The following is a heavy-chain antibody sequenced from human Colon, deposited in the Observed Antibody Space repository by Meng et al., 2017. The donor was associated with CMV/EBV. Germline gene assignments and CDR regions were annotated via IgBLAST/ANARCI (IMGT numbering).Heavy chain of an antibody. CDR1: GFTFSSYA. V-gene: IGHV3-23*01. J-gene: IGHJ4*02. D-gene: IGHD3-10*01. CDR2: ISDTGDST. CDR3: ARQQGSGSYVDSFDN. Sequence: GGSLRLSCAASGFTFSSYAMTWVRQAPGKGLEWVSVISDTGDSTIYADSVKGRFTISRDNSKNTLYLQMNSLRADDTAVYYCARQQGSGSYVDSFDNWGQGILVTVSS.